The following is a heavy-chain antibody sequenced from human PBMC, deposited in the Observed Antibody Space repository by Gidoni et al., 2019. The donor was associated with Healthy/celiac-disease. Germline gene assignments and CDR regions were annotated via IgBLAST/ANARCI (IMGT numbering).Heavy chain of an antibody. D-gene: IGHD6-19*01. Sequence: EVQLLESGGGLVQPGGSLRLSCAASGFPFSSYALSWVRQAQGKGLEWVSAISGSGCSTYYADSVKGRFTISRDNSKNTLYLQMNSLRAEDTAVYYCAKDSGASWLVLRGGFDYWGQGTLVTVSS. V-gene: IGHV3-23*01. CDR3: AKDSGASWLVLRGGFDY. CDR1: GFPFSSYA. J-gene: IGHJ4*02. CDR2: ISGSGCST.